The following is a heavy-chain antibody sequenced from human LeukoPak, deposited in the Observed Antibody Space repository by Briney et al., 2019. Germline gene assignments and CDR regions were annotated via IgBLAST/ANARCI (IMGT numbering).Heavy chain of an antibody. Sequence: KPGGSLRLSCAASGFTFDSYTMNCVRQAPGKGLDWVSSISSSSNYIHYADSVRGRFTISRDNAKNSLYLQMNSLRAEDTAVYYCVRDEKYRFRYYYGSGNEGDAFDIWGQGPMVTVSS. CDR3: VRDEKYRFRYYYGSGNEGDAFDI. V-gene: IGHV3-21*01. D-gene: IGHD3-10*01. J-gene: IGHJ3*02. CDR1: GFTFDSYT. CDR2: ISSSSNYI.